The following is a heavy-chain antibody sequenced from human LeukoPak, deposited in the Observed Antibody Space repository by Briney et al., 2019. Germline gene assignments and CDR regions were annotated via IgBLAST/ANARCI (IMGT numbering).Heavy chain of an antibody. J-gene: IGHJ4*02. Sequence: GGSLRLSCAASGFTFSNYWLTWVRQAPGKGLEWVSYISSSSSTIYYADSVKGRFTISRDNAKNSLYLQMNSLRAEDTAVYYCARDSRNGGSIRVLPSDYWGQGTLVTVSS. D-gene: IGHD2-15*01. V-gene: IGHV3-48*04. CDR3: ARDSRNGGSIRVLPSDY. CDR1: GFTFSNYW. CDR2: ISSSSSTI.